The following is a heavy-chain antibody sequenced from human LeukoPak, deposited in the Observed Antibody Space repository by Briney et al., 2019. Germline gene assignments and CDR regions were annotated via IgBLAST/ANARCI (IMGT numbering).Heavy chain of an antibody. CDR2: INHSGST. Sequence: SETLSLTCAVYGGSFSGYYWSWIRQPPGKGLEWIGEINHSGSTNYNPSLKSRVTISVDTSKNQFSLKLSSVTAADTPVYYCARGGTIFGVIRPYYYMDVWGKGTTVTVSS. J-gene: IGHJ6*03. D-gene: IGHD3-3*01. CDR1: GGSFSGYY. CDR3: ARGGTIFGVIRPYYYMDV. V-gene: IGHV4-34*01.